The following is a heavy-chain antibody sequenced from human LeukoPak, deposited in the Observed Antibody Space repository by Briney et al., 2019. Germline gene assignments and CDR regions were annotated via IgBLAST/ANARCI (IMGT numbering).Heavy chain of an antibody. CDR1: GDSIRSSSYY. CDR3: ARLFISNYRYHALDV. D-gene: IGHD3-16*02. J-gene: IGHJ6*02. Sequence: SETLSLTCTASGDSIRSSSYYWGWIRQPPGKGLEWIGGLFYTGTTYYNPSLKSRVTISVDTSKNQFSLKLTSVTAADTAVYYCARLFISNYRYHALDVWGHGTTVIVSS. CDR2: LFYTGTT. V-gene: IGHV4-39*01.